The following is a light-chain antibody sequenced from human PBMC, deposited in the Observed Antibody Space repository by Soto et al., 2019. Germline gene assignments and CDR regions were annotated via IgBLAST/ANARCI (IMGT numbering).Light chain of an antibody. V-gene: IGKV1-27*01. CDR2: SAP. CDR3: QKYNSALT. Sequence: DIQMTQSPSSLSASVGDGVTITCRASQDISNYLAWYQQKPGKVPKLLIYSAPTLQSGVPSRFSGSGSGTDFTLTISSLQPEDVATYFCQKYNSALTFGQGTRLEIK. CDR1: QDISNY. J-gene: IGKJ5*01.